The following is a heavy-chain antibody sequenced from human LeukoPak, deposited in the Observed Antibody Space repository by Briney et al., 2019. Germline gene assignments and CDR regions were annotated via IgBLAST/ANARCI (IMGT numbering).Heavy chain of an antibody. CDR3: ATMDRFSIQD. J-gene: IGHJ1*01. V-gene: IGHV3-23*01. D-gene: IGHD3/OR15-3a*01. CDR2: FSRSGDNT. CDR1: GFTFSNYA. Sequence: GGSLILSCVASGFTFSNYAMCWVRQAPGKGLEWVSLFSRSGDNTYYADSVKGRFTISRDNSKDTLFLQMNSLRAEDTAIYCCATMDRFSIQDWGQGTLVTVSS.